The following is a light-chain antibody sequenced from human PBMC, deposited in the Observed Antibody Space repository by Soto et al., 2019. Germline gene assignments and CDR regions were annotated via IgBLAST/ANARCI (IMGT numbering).Light chain of an antibody. Sequence: EIVMTQSPSTLSVSPGERATLSCRASQSVSSNLAWYQQKPGQAPRLLIYDASNRATGIPARFSGSGSGTDFTLTISSLEPEDFAVYYCQQYSSSPLTFGGGTKVDI. CDR2: DAS. CDR3: QQYSSSPLT. J-gene: IGKJ4*01. CDR1: QSVSSN. V-gene: IGKV3D-15*02.